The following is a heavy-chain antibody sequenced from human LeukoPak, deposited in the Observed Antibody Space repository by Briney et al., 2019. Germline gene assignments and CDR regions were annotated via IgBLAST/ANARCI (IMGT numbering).Heavy chain of an antibody. D-gene: IGHD5-12*01. CDR2: IYYSGST. CDR3: ARHTSGAALFEH. V-gene: IGHV4-59*08. CDR1: GGSISRYY. Sequence: SETLSLTCTVSGGSISRYYWSWIRQPPGKGLEWIGYIYYSGSTNYNPSLKSRVTISVDASKNQFSLELTSMTAADTAVYYCARHTSGAALFEHWGQGALVTVSS. J-gene: IGHJ4*02.